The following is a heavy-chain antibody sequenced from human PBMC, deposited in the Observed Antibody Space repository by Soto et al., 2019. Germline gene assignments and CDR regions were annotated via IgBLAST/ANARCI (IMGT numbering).Heavy chain of an antibody. CDR3: ARDTGDNVDAIPFDY. D-gene: IGHD3-10*01. J-gene: IGHJ4*02. V-gene: IGHV1-69*12. Sequence: QVQLVQSGAEVKKPGSSVKVSCKASGGTFSSYAISWVRQAPGQGLEWMGGIIPIFGTANYAQKFQGRVTITADESTSTDYMELSSLRSEDTAGYYCARDTGDNVDAIPFDYWGQGTLVTVSS. CDR2: IIPIFGTA. CDR1: GGTFSSYA.